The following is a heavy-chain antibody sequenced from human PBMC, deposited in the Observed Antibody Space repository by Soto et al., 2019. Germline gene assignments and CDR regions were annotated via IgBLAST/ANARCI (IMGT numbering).Heavy chain of an antibody. Sequence: EVQLVETGGGLIQPGGSLTLSCAASEFTVGNNFMNWVRQAPGKGLEWVSVIYSGGSTFYADSVKGRFTISRDSSKNKLFLQLNRPRGQDTALYYWGGKWFDFWGQGTLVTVSS. V-gene: IGHV3-53*02. CDR1: EFTVGNNF. CDR3: GGKWFDF. J-gene: IGHJ5*01. CDR2: IYSGGST.